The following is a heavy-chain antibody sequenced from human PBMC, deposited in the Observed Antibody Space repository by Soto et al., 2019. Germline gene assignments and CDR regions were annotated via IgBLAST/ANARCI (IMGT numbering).Heavy chain of an antibody. Sequence: QVQLVESGGGVVQPGRSLRLSCAASGFTFSSYGMHWVRQAPGKGLEWVAVIWHEGCNKYYADSGKGRFTIYGHNSKNTLNLQMNSLIDEDRAVYYCARERHIAGAAPDAFDIWGQGTMVTVSS. CDR3: ARERHIAGAAPDAFDI. D-gene: IGHD6-19*01. CDR2: IWHEGCNK. CDR1: GFTFSSYG. V-gene: IGHV3-33*01. J-gene: IGHJ3*02.